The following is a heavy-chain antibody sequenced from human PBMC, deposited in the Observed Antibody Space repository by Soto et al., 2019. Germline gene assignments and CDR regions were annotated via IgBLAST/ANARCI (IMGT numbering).Heavy chain of an antibody. V-gene: IGHV1-18*01. CDR3: ARDLFDSGSYPDNWFDP. Sequence: ASVKVSCKASGGTFSSYAISWVRQAPGQGLEWMGWISAYNGNTNYAQKLQGRVTMTTDTSTSTAYMELRSLRSDDTAVYYCARDLFDSGSYPDNWFDPWGQGTLVTVSS. CDR2: ISAYNGNT. CDR1: GGTFSSYA. D-gene: IGHD1-26*01. J-gene: IGHJ5*02.